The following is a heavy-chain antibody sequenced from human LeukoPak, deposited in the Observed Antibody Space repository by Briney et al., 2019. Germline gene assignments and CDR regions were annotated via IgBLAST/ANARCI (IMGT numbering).Heavy chain of an antibody. CDR2: INPNSGGT. V-gene: IGHV1-2*02. D-gene: IGHD6-19*01. J-gene: IGHJ4*02. CDR3: ARSVGSSSGWFERGYYFDY. Sequence: GASVKVSCKASGYTFTGYYMHWVRQAPGQGLEWMGWINPNSGGTNYAKKFQGRVTMTRDTSISTAYMELSRLRSDDTAVYYCARSVGSSSGWFERGYYFDYWGQGTLVTVSS. CDR1: GYTFTGYY.